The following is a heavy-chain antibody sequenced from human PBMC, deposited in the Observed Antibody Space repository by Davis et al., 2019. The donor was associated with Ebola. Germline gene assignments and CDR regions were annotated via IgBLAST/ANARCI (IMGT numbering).Heavy chain of an antibody. CDR2: INHAGIT. V-gene: IGHV4-38-2*02. J-gene: IGHJ4*02. CDR1: GYSISSDYY. CDR3: GRDRPSGYYDY. D-gene: IGHD3-22*01. Sequence: PSETLSLTCAVSGYSISSDYYWGWIRQSPVKGLEWIASINHAGITYYNPSLKSRVTISVDMSKNQFSLKLKPLTAADTAVYYCGRDRPSGYYDYWGQGTLVTVSS.